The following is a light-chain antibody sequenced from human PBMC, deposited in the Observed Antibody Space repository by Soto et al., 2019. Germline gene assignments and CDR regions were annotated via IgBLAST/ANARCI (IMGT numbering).Light chain of an antibody. V-gene: IGLV1-40*01. Sequence: QSVLTQPPSVSGAPGQRVTISCSGTSSSIGAGYEVHWYHQLPGTAPKLVVSGNGNRPSGVPDRLSASKSGTSASLAITDLQAEDEGHYYCQSYDKRLTADVFGTGTKVTVL. CDR3: QSYDKRLTADV. J-gene: IGLJ1*01. CDR1: SSSIGAGYE. CDR2: GNG.